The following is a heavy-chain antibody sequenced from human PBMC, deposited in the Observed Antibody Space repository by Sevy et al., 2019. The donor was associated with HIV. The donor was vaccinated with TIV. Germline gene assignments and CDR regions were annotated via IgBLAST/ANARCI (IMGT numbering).Heavy chain of an antibody. V-gene: IGHV3-23*01. CDR3: AKELFGAAAAFYWYFDL. Sequence: GGSLRLSCAASEFTFSSYAMSWVRQAPGKGLEWVSAISGRGGRTYYADSVKGRFTISSDNSKNTLYLQMNSLRAEDTALYYCAKELFGAAAAFYWYFDLWCRGTLVTSPQ. CDR1: EFTFSSYA. CDR2: ISGRGGRT. D-gene: IGHD6-13*01. J-gene: IGHJ2*01.